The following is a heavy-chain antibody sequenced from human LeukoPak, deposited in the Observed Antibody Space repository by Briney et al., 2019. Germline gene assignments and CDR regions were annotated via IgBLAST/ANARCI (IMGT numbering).Heavy chain of an antibody. V-gene: IGHV4-34*01. Sequence: KPSETLSLTCAVYGGSFSGYCWSWIRQPPGKGLEWIGEINHSGSTNYNPSLKSRVTISVDTSKNQFSLKLSSVTAADTAVYYCARGPAMVRGVNWFDPWGQGTLVTVSS. D-gene: IGHD3-10*01. CDR1: GGSFSGYC. CDR3: ARGPAMVRGVNWFDP. J-gene: IGHJ5*02. CDR2: INHSGST.